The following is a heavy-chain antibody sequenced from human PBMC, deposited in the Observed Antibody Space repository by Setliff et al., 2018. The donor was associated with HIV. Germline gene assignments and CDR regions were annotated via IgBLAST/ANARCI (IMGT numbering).Heavy chain of an antibody. CDR1: GGSFSSNSYY. CDR2: ISYTGNA. D-gene: IGHD2-21*02. Sequence: SETLSLTCTVSGGSFSSNSYYWGWIRQPPGKGLEWIGSISYTGNAYNTPSLKSRVTISVDASKNQISLKLTSVTAADTATYYCAREGDGIDYWGQGTLVTAPQ. V-gene: IGHV4-39*02. J-gene: IGHJ4*02. CDR3: AREGDGIDY.